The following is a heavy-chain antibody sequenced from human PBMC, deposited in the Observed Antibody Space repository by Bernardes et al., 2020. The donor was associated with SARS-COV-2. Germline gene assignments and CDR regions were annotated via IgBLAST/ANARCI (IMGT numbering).Heavy chain of an antibody. J-gene: IGHJ4*02. CDR3: AREGEIAVAGTAIDY. V-gene: IGHV3-33*01. Sequence: LRLSCAASGFTFSSYGMHWVRQAPGKGLEWVAVIWYDGSNKYYADSVKGRFTISRDNSKNTLYLQMNSLRAEDTAVYYCAREGEIAVAGTAIDYWGQGTLVTVSS. CDR2: IWYDGSNK. CDR1: GFTFSSYG. D-gene: IGHD6-19*01.